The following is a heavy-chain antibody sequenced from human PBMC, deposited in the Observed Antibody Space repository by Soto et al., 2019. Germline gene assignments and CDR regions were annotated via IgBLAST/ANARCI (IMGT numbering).Heavy chain of an antibody. J-gene: IGHJ5*02. Sequence: QVQLVQSGAEVKKPGASVKVSCKASGYTFTNYGISWVRQAPGQGLEWMGWISAYNGNTNYAQKLQGRVTMTTDTSTSTAYMELRSLRSDDTAVYYCARDQGYCSGGSCYYNWFDPWGQGTLVTVSS. CDR1: GYTFTNYG. CDR3: ARDQGYCSGGSCYYNWFDP. D-gene: IGHD2-15*01. V-gene: IGHV1-18*01. CDR2: ISAYNGNT.